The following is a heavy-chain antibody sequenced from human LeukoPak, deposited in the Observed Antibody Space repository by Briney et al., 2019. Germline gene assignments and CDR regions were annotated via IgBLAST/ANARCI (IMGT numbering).Heavy chain of an antibody. D-gene: IGHD3-22*01. Sequence: PSETLSLTCAVSGGSISSSNWWSWVRQPPGKGLEWIGEIYHSGSTNYNPSLKSRVTISVDKSKNQFSLKLSSVTAADTAVYYCARERWTTYYYDSSGYRIFDYWGQGTLVTVSS. V-gene: IGHV4-4*02. CDR3: ARERWTTYYYDSSGYRIFDY. CDR1: GGSISSSNW. CDR2: IYHSGST. J-gene: IGHJ4*02.